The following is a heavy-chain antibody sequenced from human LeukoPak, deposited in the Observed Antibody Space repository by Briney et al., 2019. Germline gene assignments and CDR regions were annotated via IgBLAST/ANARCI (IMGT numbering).Heavy chain of an antibody. V-gene: IGHV3-21*01. CDR1: GFTFRSYA. J-gene: IGHJ4*02. CDR2: INSDSSLM. CDR3: IRDLFDDYSLDY. Sequence: GGSLRLSCAASGFTFRSYAMSWVRQAPGKGLEWVSSINSDSSLMFYAESVKGRFTISRDNARNSLYLQMNSLRAEDTAVYYCIRDLFDDYSLDYWGQGALVTVSS. D-gene: IGHD3-16*01.